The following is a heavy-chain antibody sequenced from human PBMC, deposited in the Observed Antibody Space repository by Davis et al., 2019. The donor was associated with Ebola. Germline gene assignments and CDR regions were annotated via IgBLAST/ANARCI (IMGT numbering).Heavy chain of an antibody. D-gene: IGHD4-17*01. Sequence: PGGSLRLSCAVSGFTFSTYGMNWVRQAPGKGLEWVSSITGSSSHIYYADSVQGRFTISRDNAKNSLYLQMNSLRDEDTAVYYCASHSRGDDATWVFDLWGRGTLVTVSS. V-gene: IGHV3-21*04. CDR2: ITGSSSHI. J-gene: IGHJ2*01. CDR1: GFTFSTYG. CDR3: ASHSRGDDATWVFDL.